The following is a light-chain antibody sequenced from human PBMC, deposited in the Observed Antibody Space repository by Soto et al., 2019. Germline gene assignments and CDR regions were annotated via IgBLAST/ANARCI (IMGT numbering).Light chain of an antibody. Sequence: DIQMMQSPSSLSASVGDRIIITCRASQSISSYLNWYQQKPGQAPKLLIYSASTLQSGVPSRFRGSGSGTDFTLTISGPQPEDSATYYCQQSYTTPYTFGQGTKLEIK. J-gene: IGKJ2*01. CDR1: QSISSY. CDR3: QQSYTTPYT. CDR2: SAS. V-gene: IGKV1-39*01.